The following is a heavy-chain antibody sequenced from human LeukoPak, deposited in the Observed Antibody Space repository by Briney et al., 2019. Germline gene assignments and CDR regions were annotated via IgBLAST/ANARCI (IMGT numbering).Heavy chain of an antibody. CDR3: ARGQLGWEPFDY. J-gene: IGHJ4*02. CDR1: GGSISSYY. V-gene: IGHV4-59*01. Sequence: SETLSLTCTVSGGSISSYYWSWIRQPPGKGLEWIGYIYYSGSTNYNPSLKSRVTISVDTSKNQFSLKLSSVTAADTAVYYCARGQLGWEPFDYWGQGTLVTVSS. D-gene: IGHD1-26*01. CDR2: IYYSGST.